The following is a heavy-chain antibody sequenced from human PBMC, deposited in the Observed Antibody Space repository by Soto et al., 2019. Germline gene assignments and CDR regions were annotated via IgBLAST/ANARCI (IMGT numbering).Heavy chain of an antibody. Sequence: QVQLVESGGGVVQPGRSLRLSCAASGFTFSSYGMHWVRQAPGKGLEWVAVIWYDGSNKYYADSVKGRFTISRDNSKNTLYLQMYSLRAEDTAVYYCARDMYYYGSGSYYAADYWGQGTLVTVSP. J-gene: IGHJ4*02. V-gene: IGHV3-33*01. CDR2: IWYDGSNK. CDR3: ARDMYYYGSGSYYAADY. D-gene: IGHD3-10*01. CDR1: GFTFSSYG.